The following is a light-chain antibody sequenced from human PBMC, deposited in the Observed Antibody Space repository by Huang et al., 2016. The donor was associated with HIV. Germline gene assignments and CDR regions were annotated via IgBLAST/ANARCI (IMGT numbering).Light chain of an antibody. CDR3: QQYGSSPIT. V-gene: IGKV3-20*01. CDR2: GAS. CDR1: QSVSSSY. Sequence: EIVLTQSPDTLSLSPGERATLSCRASQSVSSSYLAWYQHRPGQTPRLLIYGASSRATGCPDRFSGGGSGTDFTLTISRLEPKDFAVYYCQQYGSSPITFGQGTRLEIK. J-gene: IGKJ5*01.